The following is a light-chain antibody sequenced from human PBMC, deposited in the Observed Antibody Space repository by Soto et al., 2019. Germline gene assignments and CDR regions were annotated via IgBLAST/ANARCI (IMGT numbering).Light chain of an antibody. Sequence: EIVMTQSPGTLSVSPGERATLFCRASQSVRSSLAWYQQKPGQAPRLFIFGASSRATGIPDRFSGSGSGTDFTLTISGLEPEDFAVYYCQQYGSSLWTFGQGTKVDIK. J-gene: IGKJ1*01. CDR2: GAS. V-gene: IGKV3-20*01. CDR1: QSVRSS. CDR3: QQYGSSLWT.